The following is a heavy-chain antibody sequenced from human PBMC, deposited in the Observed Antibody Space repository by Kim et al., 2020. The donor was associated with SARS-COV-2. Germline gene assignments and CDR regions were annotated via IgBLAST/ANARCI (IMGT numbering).Heavy chain of an antibody. J-gene: IGHJ4*01. Sequence: GGSLRLSCAAFGFDFRNTWMNWVRQAPGKGLEWIGRIKSSSDGGTVDYAGPVKGRFTMSRDDSIDTLHLPMNNLNTEDTAMYYCATVRTHWAHGPLVTVS. CDR3: ATVRTH. CDR1: GFDFRNTW. CDR2: IKSSSDGGTV. V-gene: IGHV3-15*01.